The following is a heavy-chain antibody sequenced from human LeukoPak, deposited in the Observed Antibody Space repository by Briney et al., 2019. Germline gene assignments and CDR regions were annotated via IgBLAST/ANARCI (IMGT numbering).Heavy chain of an antibody. J-gene: IGHJ4*02. V-gene: IGHV3-48*03. Sequence: GGYLRLSCTASGFSFSSYQMNWVRQAPGKGLEWVSHISDGDPTIYYADSVKGRFTISRDDAKSSLYLEMNSLSAEDTAIYYCARGHGTSWFPFDSWGQGTLVTVSS. CDR2: ISDGDPTI. CDR3: ARGHGTSWFPFDS. CDR1: GFSFSSYQ. D-gene: IGHD3-10*01.